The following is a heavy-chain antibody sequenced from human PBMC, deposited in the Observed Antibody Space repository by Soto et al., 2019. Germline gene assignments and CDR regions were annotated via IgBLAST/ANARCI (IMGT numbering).Heavy chain of an antibody. CDR3: AHPRGYGVFDAYDI. V-gene: IGHV3-23*01. D-gene: IGHD2-8*01. CDR2: ISAGGGST. CDR1: GFTFSTYA. Sequence: GQLLESGGGLVQPGGSLRLSCTASGFTFSTYAMSWVRQAPGKGLEWVSAISAGGGSTYYADSVQGRFTVSRDNYMNTLYLQMNSLRIEDTAVYYCAHPRGYGVFDAYDIWGQGTMVTVSS. J-gene: IGHJ3*02.